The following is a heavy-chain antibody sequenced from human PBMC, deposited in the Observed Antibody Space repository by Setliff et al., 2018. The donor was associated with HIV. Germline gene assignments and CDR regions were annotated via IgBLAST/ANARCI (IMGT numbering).Heavy chain of an antibody. D-gene: IGHD6-19*01. V-gene: IGHV4-34*01. CDR2: INHSGST. J-gene: IGHJ5*02. CDR1: GGSFSGYY. Sequence: PSETLSLTCAVYGGSFSGYYWSWIRQPPGKGLEWIGEINHSGSTNYNPSLKSRVTISVDTSMDQFSLKLNSVTAADTAVYYCARGRGSSPYRWFDPWGQGTLVT. CDR3: ARGRGSSPYRWFDP.